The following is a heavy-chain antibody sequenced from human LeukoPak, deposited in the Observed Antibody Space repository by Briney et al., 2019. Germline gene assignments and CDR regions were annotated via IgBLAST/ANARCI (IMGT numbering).Heavy chain of an antibody. J-gene: IGHJ4*02. CDR1: GFTFSSYW. CDR3: VRDRSPGYFDC. V-gene: IGHV3-21*01. D-gene: IGHD3-10*01. Sequence: GGSLRLSCAASGFTFSSYWMSWVRQAPGKGLDWVSSISSRHNNIYYADSVKGRFSISRDNAKNSLFLQMNSLRAEDTAVYYCVRDRSPGYFDCWGQGTLVTVSS. CDR2: ISSRHNNI.